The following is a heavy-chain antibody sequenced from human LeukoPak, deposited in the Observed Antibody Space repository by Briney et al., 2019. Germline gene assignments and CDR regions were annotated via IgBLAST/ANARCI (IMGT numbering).Heavy chain of an antibody. CDR3: ATVWGGSSGGFDY. CDR2: IDPEDGET. V-gene: IGHV1-24*01. D-gene: IGHD2-15*01. J-gene: IGHJ4*02. CDR1: GYSLTELS. Sequence: GASVKVSCKVSGYSLTELSIHWVRQAPGKGLEWMGGIDPEDGETLYAQNLQGRVTMTEDTSTDTAYMELGSLRSEDTAVYYCATVWGGSSGGFDYWGQGTLVSVSS.